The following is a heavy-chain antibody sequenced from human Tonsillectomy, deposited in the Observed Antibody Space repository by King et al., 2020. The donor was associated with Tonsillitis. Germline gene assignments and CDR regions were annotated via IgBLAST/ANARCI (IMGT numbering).Heavy chain of an antibody. CDR3: AKTYYYDSSGSTDAFDI. J-gene: IGHJ3*02. D-gene: IGHD3-22*01. V-gene: IGHV3-9*01. Sequence: VQLVESGGGLVQPGRSLRLSCAASGFTFDDYAMHLVRQAPGKGLEWVSGISWNSGSIGYADSVKGRFTISRDNAKNSLYLQMNSLRAEDTALYYCAKTYYYDSSGSTDAFDIWGQGTMVTVSS. CDR1: GFTFDDYA. CDR2: ISWNSGSI.